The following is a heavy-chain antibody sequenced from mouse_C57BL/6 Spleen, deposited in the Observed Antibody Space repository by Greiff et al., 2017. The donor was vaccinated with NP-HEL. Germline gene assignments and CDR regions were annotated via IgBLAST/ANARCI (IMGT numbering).Heavy chain of an antibody. V-gene: IGHV1-84*01. CDR1: GYTFTDYY. Sequence: QVQLQQSGPELVKPGASVKISCKASGYTFTDYYINWVKQRPGQGLEWIGWIYPGSGNTKYTEKFKGKATLTVDTSSRTAYMQLSSLTSEDSAIYCCARGDPYYDGSSPAWCAYWGQGTLVTVSA. J-gene: IGHJ3*01. D-gene: IGHD1-1*01. CDR3: ARGDPYYDGSSPAWCAY. CDR2: IYPGSGNT.